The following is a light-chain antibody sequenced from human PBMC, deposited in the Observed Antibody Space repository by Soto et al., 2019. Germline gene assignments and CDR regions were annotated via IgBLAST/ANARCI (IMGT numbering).Light chain of an antibody. CDR3: LQYINWPFT. CDR1: QSVSSY. Sequence: ELVLTPSPATLSLSPGERSPLSGRASQSVSSYLAWYQQKPGQAPRLLLYGASTRATGIPARFSGSGSGTEFTLTISSLQSEDFAVYYCLQYINWPFTFGQGTRLEIK. CDR2: GAS. J-gene: IGKJ5*01. V-gene: IGKV3-15*01.